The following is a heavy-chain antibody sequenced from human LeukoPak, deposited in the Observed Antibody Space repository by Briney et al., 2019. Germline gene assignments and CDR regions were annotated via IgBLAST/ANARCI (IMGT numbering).Heavy chain of an antibody. V-gene: IGHV3-30*18. Sequence: GSLRLSCAASGFTFSSYGMHWVRQAPGKGLEWVAVISYDGSNKYYADSVKGRFTISRDNSKNTLYLQMNSLRAEDTAVYYCAKDSSEDYGDYWFDYWGQGTLVTVSS. CDR1: GFTFSSYG. J-gene: IGHJ4*02. D-gene: IGHD4-17*01. CDR2: ISYDGSNK. CDR3: AKDSSEDYGDYWFDY.